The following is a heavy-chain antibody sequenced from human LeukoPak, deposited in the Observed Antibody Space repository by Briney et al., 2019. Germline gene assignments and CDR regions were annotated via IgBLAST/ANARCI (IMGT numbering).Heavy chain of an antibody. CDR2: IYYSGST. Sequence: SETLSLTCTVSGGSISSYYWSWIRQPPGKGLEWIGYIYYSGSTNYNPSLKSRVTISVDTSKNQFSLKLSSVTAADTAVYYCARAEGVGYSSSYFDYWGQGTLVTVSS. V-gene: IGHV4-59*08. CDR1: GGSISSYY. D-gene: IGHD6-6*01. J-gene: IGHJ4*02. CDR3: ARAEGVGYSSSYFDY.